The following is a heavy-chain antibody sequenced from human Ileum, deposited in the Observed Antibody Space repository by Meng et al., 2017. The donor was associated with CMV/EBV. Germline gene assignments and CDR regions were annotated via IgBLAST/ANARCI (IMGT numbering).Heavy chain of an antibody. D-gene: IGHD7-27*01. V-gene: IGHV1-2*06. CDR3: ARDNWGSDY. CDR1: GYTFTVYT. CDR2: IRTDNGDT. J-gene: IGHJ4*02. Sequence: QVQVVQSGAEVKKPGASVKVSCKTSGYTFTVYTLHWARQAPGQGLEWIGRIRTDNGDTYYAQKFHGRVTMARDTSISTAYMELSGLKSDDTAIYYCARDNWGSDYWGQGTLVTVSS.